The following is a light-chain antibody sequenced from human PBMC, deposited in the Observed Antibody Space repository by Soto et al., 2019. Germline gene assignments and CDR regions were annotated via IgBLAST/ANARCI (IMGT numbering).Light chain of an antibody. J-gene: IGKJ1*01. CDR1: QYISSW. CDR2: KAS. CDR3: QQYNSYPGT. Sequence: DIQMTQSPSTLSASVGDRVTITCRASQYISSWLAWYQQKPGKAPKLLIYKASNLESGVPSRFSGSGSGTEFTLTISSLQPDDFATYYCQQYNSYPGTFGRGTKVEIK. V-gene: IGKV1-5*03.